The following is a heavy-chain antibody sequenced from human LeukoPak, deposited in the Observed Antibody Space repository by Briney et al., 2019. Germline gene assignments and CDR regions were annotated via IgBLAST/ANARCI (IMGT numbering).Heavy chain of an antibody. Sequence: GGSLRLSCAASGFTFSSYWMHWVRQAPGKGLVWVSCIESDGRSTSYADSVKGRFTISRDNAKNTLYLQMNSLRAEDTAVYYCARDRVTMVRGVTDYWGQGTLVTVSS. V-gene: IGHV3-74*01. CDR2: IESDGRST. CDR3: ARDRVTMVRGVTDY. CDR1: GFTFSSYW. J-gene: IGHJ4*02. D-gene: IGHD3-10*01.